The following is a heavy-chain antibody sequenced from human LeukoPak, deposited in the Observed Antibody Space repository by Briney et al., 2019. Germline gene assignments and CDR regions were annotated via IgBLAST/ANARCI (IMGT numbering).Heavy chain of an antibody. J-gene: IGHJ6*02. D-gene: IGHD3-22*01. CDR3: ARDLSYYDSSGYTPHYYYGMDV. CDR1: GFTVSSNY. Sequence: GGSLRLSCAASGFTVSSNYMSWVRQAPGKGLEWVSVIYSGGSTCYADSVKGRFTISRDNSKNTLYLQMNSLRAEDTAVYYCARDLSYYDSSGYTPHYYYGMDVWGQGTTVTVSS. CDR2: IYSGGST. V-gene: IGHV3-53*01.